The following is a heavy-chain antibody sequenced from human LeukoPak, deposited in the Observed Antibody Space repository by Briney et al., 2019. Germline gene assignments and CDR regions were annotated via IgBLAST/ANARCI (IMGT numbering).Heavy chain of an antibody. CDR2: IRYDGSNK. D-gene: IGHD3-9*01. CDR3: AKGGPYDILTGKNVFDI. J-gene: IGHJ3*02. CDR1: GFTFSSYG. V-gene: IGHV3-30*02. Sequence: PGGSLRLSCAASGFTFSSYGMHWVRQAPGKGLEGVAFIRYDGSNKYYADSVKGRFTISRDNSKNTLYLQMNNLRAEDTAVYYCAKGGPYDILTGKNVFDIWGQGTTVTVSS.